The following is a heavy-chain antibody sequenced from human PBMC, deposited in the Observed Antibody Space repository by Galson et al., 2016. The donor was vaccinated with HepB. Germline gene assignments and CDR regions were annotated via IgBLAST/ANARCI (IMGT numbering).Heavy chain of an antibody. D-gene: IGHD3-16*01. CDR2: ISTFNGKT. V-gene: IGHV1-18*04. Sequence: SVKVSCKASGYMFISYGISWVRRAPGQGLEWMGWISTFNGKTDFARKFQGRVTMTKDTSTNTALMDLRSLRSDDTAVYYCARGVGGVGDYSEGYYYHYYMDVWGTGTTVTVTS. CDR3: ARGVGGVGDYSEGYYYHYYMDV. J-gene: IGHJ6*03. CDR1: GYMFISYG.